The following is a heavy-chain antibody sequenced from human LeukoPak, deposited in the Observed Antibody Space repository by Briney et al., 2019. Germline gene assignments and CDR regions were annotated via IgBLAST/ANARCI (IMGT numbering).Heavy chain of an antibody. CDR1: GDSFTSVTDY. D-gene: IGHD6-19*01. Sequence: SETLSLTCTVSGDSFTSVTDYWAWIRQPPGKGLEWIASGDYSGGTYYNPSLESRVAISADMSKNQISLKLTSVTGSDTAVYYCAGERGEEYSSGWYKTNYFYNWGQGIRVTVSS. V-gene: IGHV4-39*07. J-gene: IGHJ4*02. CDR3: AGERGEEYSSGWYKTNYFYN. CDR2: GDYSGGT.